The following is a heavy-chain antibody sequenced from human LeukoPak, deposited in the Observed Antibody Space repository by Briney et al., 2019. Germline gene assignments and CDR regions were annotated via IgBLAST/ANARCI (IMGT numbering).Heavy chain of an antibody. CDR1: GFTFSSYA. CDR2: ISYDGSNK. Sequence: GGSLRLSCAASGFTFSSYAMHWVRRAPGKGLEWVAVISYDGSNKYYADSVKGRFTISRDNSKNTLYLQMNSLRAEDTAVYYCARGRGVTDVDYWGQGTLVTVSS. J-gene: IGHJ4*02. D-gene: IGHD3-10*01. CDR3: ARGRGVTDVDY. V-gene: IGHV3-30*04.